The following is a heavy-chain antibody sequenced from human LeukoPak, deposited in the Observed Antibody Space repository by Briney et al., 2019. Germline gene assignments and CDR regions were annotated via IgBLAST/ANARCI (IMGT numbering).Heavy chain of an antibody. CDR1: GFAFAIHA. CDR2: ISGDGAST. V-gene: IGHV3-23*01. Sequence: PGGSLSFSCAASGFAFAIHAMTWVRKAQGKGLDWASGISGDGASTHYAESVKGQFTISRDNSQNTLFLQMNSLRVEDTAIYYCAKDSYVSGRPLHTFDVWGQGTMVTVSS. D-gene: IGHD3-10*01. J-gene: IGHJ3*01. CDR3: AKDSYVSGRPLHTFDV.